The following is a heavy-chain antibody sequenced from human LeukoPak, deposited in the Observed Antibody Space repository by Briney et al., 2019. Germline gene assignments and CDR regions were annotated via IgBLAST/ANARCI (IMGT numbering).Heavy chain of an antibody. CDR3: ARDVDYANPRHDY. CDR1: GFTFFNYW. J-gene: IGHJ4*02. CDR2: INLEGSQK. Sequence: SGGSLRLSCAASGFTFFNYWMSWVRQAPGEGLGWVANINLEGSQKYYVDSLKGRFTISRDNANTLLYLQMNSLRAEDTAVYYCARDVDYANPRHDYWGQGTLVTVSS. V-gene: IGHV3-7*01. D-gene: IGHD4/OR15-4a*01.